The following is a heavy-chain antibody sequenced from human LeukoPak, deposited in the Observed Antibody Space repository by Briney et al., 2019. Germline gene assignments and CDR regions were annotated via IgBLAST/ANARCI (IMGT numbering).Heavy chain of an antibody. V-gene: IGHV1-58*02. CDR1: GFTFTTSA. Sequence: SVKVSFKASGFTFTTSAIQWARQARGQRLEWIGWIVVGSGSTNYAQKFHERVTITRDMSTSTAYMELSSLRSEDTAVYYCAATLLAGYYYGSGTYYGMDVWGQGTTVTVSS. J-gene: IGHJ6*02. CDR3: AATLLAGYYYGSGTYYGMDV. D-gene: IGHD3-10*01. CDR2: IVVGSGST.